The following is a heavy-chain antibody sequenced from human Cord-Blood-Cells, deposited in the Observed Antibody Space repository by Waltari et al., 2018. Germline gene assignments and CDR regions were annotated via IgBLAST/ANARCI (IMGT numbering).Heavy chain of an antibody. D-gene: IGHD2-15*01. J-gene: IGHJ6*03. Sequence: HVQLQQWGAGLFKPSETLSLTCAVYGGSFSGYYWSWIRPPPGMGLEWIGEINHSGSTNYNPALKSRVTISVDTSKNQFSLKLSSVTAADTAVYYCARGRSCSGGSCYYYYYYMDVWGKGTTVTVSS. CDR2: INHSGST. CDR3: ARGRSCSGGSCYYYYYYMDV. CDR1: GGSFSGYY. V-gene: IGHV4-34*01.